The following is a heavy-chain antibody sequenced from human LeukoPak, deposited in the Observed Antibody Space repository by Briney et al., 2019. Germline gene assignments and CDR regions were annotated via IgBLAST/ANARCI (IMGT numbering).Heavy chain of an antibody. J-gene: IGHJ4*02. V-gene: IGHV3-64D*06. D-gene: IGHD2-2*01. Sequence: GGSLRLSCSASGFTFSSYAMHWVRQAPGKGLEYVSAISSNGGSTYYADSVKGRFTISRDNSKNTLYLQMSSLRAEDTAVYYCVKGEYCSSTSCYARFDYWGQGTLVTVSS. CDR1: GFTFSSYA. CDR2: ISSNGGST. CDR3: VKGEYCSSTSCYARFDY.